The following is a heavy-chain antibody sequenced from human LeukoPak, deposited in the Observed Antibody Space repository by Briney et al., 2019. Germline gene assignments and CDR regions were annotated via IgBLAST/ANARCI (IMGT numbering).Heavy chain of an antibody. CDR2: ISPTSGAT. CDR3: ATVRGG. D-gene: IGHD3-10*01. V-gene: IGHV1-2*02. Sequence: ASVKDSCKASGYTFTAYHMHWVRQAPGQGLEWMGWISPTSGATNYAQKFQGRVTMTRDTSISTAYMELTRLTSDDSAVYYCATVRGGWGQGTLVTVSS. CDR1: GYTFTAYH. J-gene: IGHJ4*02.